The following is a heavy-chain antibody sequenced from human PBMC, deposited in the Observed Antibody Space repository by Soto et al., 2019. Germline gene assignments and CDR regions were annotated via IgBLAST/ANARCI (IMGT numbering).Heavy chain of an antibody. CDR3: TRADSDVVILPDVRPLFDL. D-gene: IGHD2-21*02. Sequence: QVQLVPSGPEVKKPGASVKVSCKTSGYDFFKYNMHWVRQAPGQGLEWMGVINPNCGYTRHAQKFPGRVIMTRDTSSKIVYMELSGLTSADTSMYYCTRADSDVVILPDVRPLFDLWCQGALVTVS. J-gene: IGHJ4*02. CDR1: GYDFFKYN. V-gene: IGHV1-46*01. CDR2: INPNCGYT.